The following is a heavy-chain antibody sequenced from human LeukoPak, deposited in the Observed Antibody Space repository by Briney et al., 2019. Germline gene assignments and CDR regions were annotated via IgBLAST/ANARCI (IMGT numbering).Heavy chain of an antibody. J-gene: IGHJ4*02. V-gene: IGHV3-21*01. Sequence: PGGSLRLSCAASGFTFSSYSMNWVRQAPGKGLEWVSSITSSSRYIYYADSVKGRFTISRDNAKNSLYLQMNYLRAEDTAVYYCARDYGSGSFFDYWGQGTLVTVSS. CDR3: ARDYGSGSFFDY. CDR1: GFTFSSYS. CDR2: ITSSSRYI. D-gene: IGHD3-10*01.